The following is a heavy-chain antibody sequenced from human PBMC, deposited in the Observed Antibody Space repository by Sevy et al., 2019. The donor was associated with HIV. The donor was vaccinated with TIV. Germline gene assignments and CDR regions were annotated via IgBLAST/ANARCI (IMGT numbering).Heavy chain of an antibody. CDR1: GGTFSSYA. CDR2: IIPIFGTA. Sequence: ASVKVSCKASGGTFSSYAISWVRQAPGQGLEWMGGIIPIFGTANYAQKFQGRVTITADESTSTAYMELSSLRSEDTAVYYCAGTPAVLPTRGRDGYRWYFDYWGQGTLVTVSS. D-gene: IGHD5-12*01. V-gene: IGHV1-69*13. J-gene: IGHJ4*02. CDR3: AGTPAVLPTRGRDGYRWYFDY.